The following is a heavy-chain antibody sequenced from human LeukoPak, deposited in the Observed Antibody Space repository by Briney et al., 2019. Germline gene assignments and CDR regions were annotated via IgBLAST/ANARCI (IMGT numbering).Heavy chain of an antibody. CDR2: IYTSGST. Sequence: PSETLSLTCTVSGGSIISGSDHGSWIRQPAGKGLEWIGRIYTSGSTNYNPSLKSRVTISVDTSKNQFSLNLSSVTAADTAVYYCAREEGRTKRAVGGTWGQGTLVTVSS. D-gene: IGHD6-19*01. V-gene: IGHV4-61*02. J-gene: IGHJ4*02. CDR1: GGSIISGSDH. CDR3: AREEGRTKRAVGGT.